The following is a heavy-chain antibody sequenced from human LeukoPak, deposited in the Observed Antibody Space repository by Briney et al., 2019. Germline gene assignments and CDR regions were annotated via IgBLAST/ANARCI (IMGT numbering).Heavy chain of an antibody. J-gene: IGHJ4*02. V-gene: IGHV3-21*01. CDR1: GFTFSSYW. Sequence: GGSLRLSCAASGFTFSSYWMHWVRQAPGKGLEWVSSISSSSSYIYYADSVKGRFTISRDNAKNSLYLQMNSLRAEDTAVYYCARKERPDAPFDYWGQGTLVTVSS. CDR3: ARKERPDAPFDY. CDR2: ISSSSSYI. D-gene: IGHD1-1*01.